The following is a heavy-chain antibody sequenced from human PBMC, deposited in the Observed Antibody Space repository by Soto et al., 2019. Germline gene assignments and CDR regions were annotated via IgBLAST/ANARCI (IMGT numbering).Heavy chain of an antibody. CDR3: VKEFGVAGSSYESFVDY. V-gene: IGHV3-30*18. J-gene: IGHJ4*02. Sequence: QVQLVESGGGVVQPGGSLRLSCAASGFTLSSHGMQWVRQAPGKGLEWVAVVSYDGGTNYYADSVKGRFPISRDNSKNALFLQMNSLRAEDTAVYYCVKEFGVAGSSYESFVDYCGQGTLVTVSS. CDR2: VSYDGGTN. CDR1: GFTLSSHG. D-gene: IGHD5-18*01.